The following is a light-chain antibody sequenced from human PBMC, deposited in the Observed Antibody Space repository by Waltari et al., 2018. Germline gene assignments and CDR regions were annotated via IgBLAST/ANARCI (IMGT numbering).Light chain of an antibody. CDR1: QSVLYSSNSKNY. Sequence: DIVMTQSPDSLAVSLGERATLNCKSSQSVLYSSNSKNYLAWYQHKPGQPPKLPSYWASTRDSGVPDRFSGGGSGTDFTLTISSLQAEDVAIYYCHQYSSSSRTFGQGTKLEIK. CDR2: WAS. J-gene: IGKJ2*01. V-gene: IGKV4-1*01. CDR3: HQYSSSSRT.